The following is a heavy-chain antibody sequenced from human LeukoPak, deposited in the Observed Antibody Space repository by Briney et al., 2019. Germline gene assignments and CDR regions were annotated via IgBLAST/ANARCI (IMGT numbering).Heavy chain of an antibody. CDR2: IIPILGIA. J-gene: IGHJ4*02. CDR3: AIDPHRGIVGANGY. Sequence: GASVKVSCKASGYTFTSYGISWVRQAPGQGLEWMGRIIPILGIANYAQKFQGRVTITADKSTSTAYMELSSLRSEDTAVYYCAIDPHRGIVGANGYWGQGTLVTVSS. V-gene: IGHV1-69*04. CDR1: GYTFTSYG. D-gene: IGHD1-26*01.